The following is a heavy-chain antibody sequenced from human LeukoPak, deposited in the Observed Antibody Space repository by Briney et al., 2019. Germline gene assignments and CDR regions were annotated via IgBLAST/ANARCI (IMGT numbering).Heavy chain of an antibody. V-gene: IGHV1-18*04. Sequence: GASVKVSCKASGYTFTSYYMHWVRQAPGQGLEWMGWISAYNGNTNYAQKLQGRVTMTTDTSTSTAYMELRSLRSDDTAVYYCARDSGPDGLDPWGQGTLVTVSS. CDR1: GYTFTSYY. CDR2: ISAYNGNT. CDR3: ARDSGPDGLDP. D-gene: IGHD5-12*01. J-gene: IGHJ5*02.